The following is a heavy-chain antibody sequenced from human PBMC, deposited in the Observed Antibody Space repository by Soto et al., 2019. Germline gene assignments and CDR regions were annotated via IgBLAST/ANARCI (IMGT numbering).Heavy chain of an antibody. V-gene: IGHV3-21*01. CDR2: ISSGSSYI. J-gene: IGHJ4*02. Sequence: EVQLVESGGGLVKPGGSLRLSCAASGFTFSSYSMNWVRQAPWKGLEWVSSISSGSSYIYYADSVKGRFTISRDNAKNSLYLQMNSLRAEDTAVYYCARGKGCSGGSCYFDYWGQGTLVTVSS. CDR3: ARGKGCSGGSCYFDY. D-gene: IGHD2-15*01. CDR1: GFTFSSYS.